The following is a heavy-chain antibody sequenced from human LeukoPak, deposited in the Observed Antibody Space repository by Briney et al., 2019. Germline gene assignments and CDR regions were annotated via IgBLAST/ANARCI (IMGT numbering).Heavy chain of an antibody. CDR1: GLTFSVSA. V-gene: IGHV3-73*01. CDR2: VKTKADNYAT. CDR3: THPAYYYNVDV. J-gene: IGHJ6*04. Sequence: GGSLRLSCSASGLTFSVSAIHWVRQASGKGLEWVGRVKTKADNYATAYAASVKGRFTISRDDSTNTAYLQMNSLKTEDTAVYYCTHPAYYYNVDVWGKGTTVTVSS.